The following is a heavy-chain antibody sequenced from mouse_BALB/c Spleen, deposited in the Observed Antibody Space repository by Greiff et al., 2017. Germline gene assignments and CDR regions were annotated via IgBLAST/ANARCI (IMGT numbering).Heavy chain of an antibody. CDR1: GYSITSDYA. CDR2: ISYSGST. CDR3: ARYDYYGSSPDY. Sequence: EVKLMESGPGLVKPSQSLSLTCTVTGYSITSDYAWNWIRQFPGNKLEWMGYISYSGSTSYNPSLKSRISITRDTSKNQFFLQLNSVTTEDTATYYCARYDYYGSSPDYWGQGTTLTVSS. D-gene: IGHD1-1*01. J-gene: IGHJ2*01. V-gene: IGHV3-2*02.